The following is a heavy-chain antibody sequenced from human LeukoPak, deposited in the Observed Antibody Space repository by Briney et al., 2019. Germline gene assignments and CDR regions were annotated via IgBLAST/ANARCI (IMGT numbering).Heavy chain of an antibody. J-gene: IGHJ4*02. V-gene: IGHV3-30*04. CDR2: ISNDGSTK. CDR3: ARDKPAAGTFDY. CDR1: GFTFSSYA. D-gene: IGHD1-14*01. Sequence: GGSLRLSCAASGFTFSSYALQWVRQAPGNGLEWVAVISNDGSTKHYADSVKGRFTISRDNSKNTLYLQMNNLRAEDTAVYYCARDKPAAGTFDYWGQGTLVTVSS.